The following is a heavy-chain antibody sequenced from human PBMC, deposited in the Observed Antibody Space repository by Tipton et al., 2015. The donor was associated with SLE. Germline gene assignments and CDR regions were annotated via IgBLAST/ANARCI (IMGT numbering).Heavy chain of an antibody. CDR1: GFTFSSYS. Sequence: SLRLSCAASGFTFSSYSMNWVCQAPGKGLEWVSSISSSSSYIYYADSVKGRFTISRDNAKNSLYLQMNSLRAEDTAVYYCARSTFAPGAFDIWGQGTMVTVSS. CDR3: ARSTFAPGAFDI. J-gene: IGHJ3*02. D-gene: IGHD5/OR15-5a*01. V-gene: IGHV3-21*01. CDR2: ISSSSSYI.